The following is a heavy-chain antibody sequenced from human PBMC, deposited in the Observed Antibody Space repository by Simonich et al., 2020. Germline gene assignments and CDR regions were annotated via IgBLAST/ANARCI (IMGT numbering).Heavy chain of an antibody. CDR1: GFTFSSYA. J-gene: IGHJ5*02. D-gene: IGHD1-26*01. Sequence: EVQLLESGGGLVQPGGSLRLSCAASGFTFSSYAMSWVRQAQGKGVWCFAAISGSGGSKYYADSVKGRITISRDNSKNTLYLQMNSLRAEDTAVYYCAKDSSLVGATDWFDPWGQGTLVTVSS. CDR3: AKDSSLVGATDWFDP. V-gene: IGHV3-23*01. CDR2: ISGSGGSK.